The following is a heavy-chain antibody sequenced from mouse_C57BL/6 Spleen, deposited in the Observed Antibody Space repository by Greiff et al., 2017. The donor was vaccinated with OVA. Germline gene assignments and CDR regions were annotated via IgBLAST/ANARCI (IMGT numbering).Heavy chain of an antibody. CDR3: ARGITTLVERYIDV. V-gene: IGHV5-4*03. CDR2: ISDGGSYT. J-gene: IGHJ1*03. CDR1: GFTFSSYA. Sequence: EVMLVESGGGLVKPGGSLKLSCAASGFTFSSYAMSWVRQTPEKRLEWVATISDGGSYTYYPDNVKGRFTISRDNAKNNLYLQMSHLKSEDTAMXYCARGITTLVERYIDVWGTERTGTVSS. D-gene: IGHD1-1*01.